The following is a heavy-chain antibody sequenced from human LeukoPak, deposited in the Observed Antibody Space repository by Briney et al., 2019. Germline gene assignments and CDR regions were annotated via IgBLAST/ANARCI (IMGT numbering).Heavy chain of an antibody. Sequence: SETLSLTCAVSGYSISTGNYWGWIRQPPGKGLEWIGSVYHSGSTYYNPSLKSRVTISVDTSKNQFSLRLSSVIAADTAEYYCAREGGAFDIWGQGTTVTVSS. V-gene: IGHV4-38-2*02. D-gene: IGHD3-16*01. CDR1: GYSISTGNY. J-gene: IGHJ3*02. CDR3: AREGGAFDI. CDR2: VYHSGST.